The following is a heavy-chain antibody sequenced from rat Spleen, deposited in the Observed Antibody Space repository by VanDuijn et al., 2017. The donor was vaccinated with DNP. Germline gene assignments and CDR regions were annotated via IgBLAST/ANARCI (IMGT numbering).Heavy chain of an antibody. J-gene: IGHJ4*01. D-gene: IGHD1-12*03. V-gene: IGHV3-1*01. CDR1: GYSITSNY. Sequence: QLQESGPGLVKPSQSLSLTCSVTGYSITSNYWAWIRQFPGNKMECMGYINYSGSTGHNPSLKSRISITRDTSKNQFFLQLNSVTTEDTATYYCARQGITMMVMGVMDAWGQGASVTVSS. CDR2: INYSGST. CDR3: ARQGITMMVMGVMDA.